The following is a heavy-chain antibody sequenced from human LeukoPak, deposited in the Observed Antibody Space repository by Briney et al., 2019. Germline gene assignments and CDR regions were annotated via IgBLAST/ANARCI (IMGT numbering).Heavy chain of an antibody. CDR3: ARNGAYSSSPSDI. CDR1: GGSISSYY. D-gene: IGHD6-13*01. Sequence: SETLSLTCTVSGGSISSYYWSWIRQPPGKGLEWTGYIYYSGGTNYNPSLKSRVTISVDTSKNQFSLKLSSVTAADTAVYYCARNGAYSSSPSDIWGQGTLVTVSS. J-gene: IGHJ3*02. V-gene: IGHV4-59*12. CDR2: IYYSGGT.